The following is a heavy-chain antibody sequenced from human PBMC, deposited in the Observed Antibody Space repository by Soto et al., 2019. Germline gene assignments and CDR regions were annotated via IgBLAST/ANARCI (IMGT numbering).Heavy chain of an antibody. CDR3: ARRQRAHSSGCPGAFDI. D-gene: IGHD6-19*01. J-gene: IGHJ3*02. CDR1: GGSFSGYY. V-gene: IGHV4-34*01. CDR2: INHSGST. Sequence: SETLSLTCAVYGGSFSGYYWSWIRQPPGMGQEWIGEINHSGSTNYNPSHKSRVNISVDTSKNQFSLKLSSVTAADTAVYYCARRQRAHSSGCPGAFDIWGQGTMVTVSS.